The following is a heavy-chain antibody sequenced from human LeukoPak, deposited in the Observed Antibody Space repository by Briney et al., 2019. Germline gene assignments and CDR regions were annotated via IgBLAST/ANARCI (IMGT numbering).Heavy chain of an antibody. Sequence: SETLSLTCTVSGGSISSTNYYRGWTRQPPGKGLEWIGSIYYSGTTYSNPSLKSRVTISVDTSKNQFSLKLSSVTAADTAVYYCARDPLTVTTMTYYFDYWGQGTLVTVSS. CDR3: ARDPLTVTTMTYYFDY. D-gene: IGHD4-17*01. V-gene: IGHV4-39*07. CDR2: IYYSGTT. J-gene: IGHJ4*02. CDR1: GGSISSTNYY.